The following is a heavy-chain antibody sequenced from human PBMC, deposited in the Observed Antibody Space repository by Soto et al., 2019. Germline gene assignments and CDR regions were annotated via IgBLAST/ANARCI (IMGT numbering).Heavy chain of an antibody. CDR3: AREGEIYDSSGYSHPTLYY. CDR1: GGTFSSYT. D-gene: IGHD3-22*01. V-gene: IGHV1-69*08. CDR2: IIPILGIA. Sequence: QVQLVQSGAEVKKPGSSVKVSCKASGGTFSSYTISWVRQAPGQGLEWMGRIIPILGIANYAQKFQGRVTITADKSTSTAYMELSSLRSEDTAVYYCAREGEIYDSSGYSHPTLYYWGQGTLVTVSS. J-gene: IGHJ4*02.